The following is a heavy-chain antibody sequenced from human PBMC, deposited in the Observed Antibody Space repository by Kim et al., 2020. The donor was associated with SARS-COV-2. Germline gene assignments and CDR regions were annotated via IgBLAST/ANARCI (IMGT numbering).Heavy chain of an antibody. CDR2: TI. V-gene: IGHV3-48*04. Sequence: TIYYADSVKGRFTISRDNAKNSLYLQMNSLRAEDTAVYYCTIAAAADVGHWGQGTLVTVSS. CDR3: TIAAAADVGH. J-gene: IGHJ4*02. D-gene: IGHD6-13*01.